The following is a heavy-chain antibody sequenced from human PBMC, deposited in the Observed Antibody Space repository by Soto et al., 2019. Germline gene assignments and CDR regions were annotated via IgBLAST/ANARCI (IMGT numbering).Heavy chain of an antibody. CDR1: GYSFTSYW. V-gene: IGHV5-51*01. Sequence: GESLKISCKGSGYSFTSYWIAWVRQMPGKGLEWMGVIYPGDSDTSYSPSFQGLVTISVDKSINTAYLQWSSLKASDGAMYYCVRGVTMFRGVITRFDFWGQGALVTVSS. J-gene: IGHJ4*02. D-gene: IGHD3-10*01. CDR3: VRGVTMFRGVITRFDF. CDR2: IYPGDSDT.